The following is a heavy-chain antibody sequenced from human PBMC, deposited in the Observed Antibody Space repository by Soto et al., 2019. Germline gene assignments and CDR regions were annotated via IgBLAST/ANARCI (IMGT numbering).Heavy chain of an antibody. D-gene: IGHD1-26*01. V-gene: IGHV4-38-2*02. CDR3: ARVLGAPLYYFDY. CDR2: IYQSGST. Sequence: LSLTCPVSGYSISIGNYWGWIRQPPGKRLEWIGSIYQSGSTYYNPSLRSRATISVDTSKNQFSLKLSSVTAADTAVYYCARVLGAPLYYFDYWGQGILVTVSS. J-gene: IGHJ4*02. CDR1: GYSISIGNY.